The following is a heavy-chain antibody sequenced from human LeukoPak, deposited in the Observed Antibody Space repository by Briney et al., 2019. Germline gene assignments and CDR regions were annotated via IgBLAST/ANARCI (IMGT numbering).Heavy chain of an antibody. Sequence: GGSLRLSCSASGFNFNKYWMHWVRQAPGKGLVWVSRISRNGNITMYADSVKGRFTISRDNAKNTLYLQMNSLRAEDTAVYYCAKDLYYYYYMDVWGKGTTVTVSS. CDR1: GFNFNKYW. V-gene: IGHV3-74*03. CDR2: ISRNGNIT. CDR3: AKDLYYYYYMDV. J-gene: IGHJ6*03.